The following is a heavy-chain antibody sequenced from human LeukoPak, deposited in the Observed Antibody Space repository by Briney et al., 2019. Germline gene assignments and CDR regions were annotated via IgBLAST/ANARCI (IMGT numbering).Heavy chain of an antibody. CDR3: ARMGSGRVGFDY. V-gene: IGHV4-59*01. D-gene: IGHD3-10*01. J-gene: IGHJ4*02. Sequence: PSETLSLTCTVSGGSISSYYWSWIRQPPGKGLEWIGYIYYSGSTNYNPSLKSRVTISVDTSKNQFSLKLSSVTAADTAVYYCARMGSGRVGFDYWGQGTLVTVSS. CDR2: IYYSGST. CDR1: GGSISSYY.